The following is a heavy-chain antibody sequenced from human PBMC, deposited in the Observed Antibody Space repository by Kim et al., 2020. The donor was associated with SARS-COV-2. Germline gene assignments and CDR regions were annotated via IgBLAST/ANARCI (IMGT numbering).Heavy chain of an antibody. J-gene: IGHJ4*02. Sequence: GGSLRLSCAASGFSFGRNAMSWVRQAPGKGPEWVSVISDRSDITYYADSVRGRFTISRDNSENTLYLQMDSLKVEDTATYYCAKVAIRVLRFMEWLPPFDSWGQGTLVTVSS. D-gene: IGHD3-3*01. CDR2: ISDRSDIT. CDR1: GFSFGRNA. CDR3: AKVAIRVLRFMEWLPPFDS. V-gene: IGHV3-23*01.